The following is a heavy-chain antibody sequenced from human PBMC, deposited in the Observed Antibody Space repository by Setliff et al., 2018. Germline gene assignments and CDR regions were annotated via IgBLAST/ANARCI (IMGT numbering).Heavy chain of an antibody. J-gene: IGHJ4*02. Sequence: ASVKVSCKASGYSFTNYGISWVRQAPGQGLEWMGYINTYNGDTYYAQSLQGRVTVTTDTSTSTAYMELRSLRSDDTAMYHCAGDADRKGLLEYWGQGTLVTVSS. D-gene: IGHD2-15*01. V-gene: IGHV1-18*01. CDR1: GYSFTNYG. CDR2: INTYNGDT. CDR3: AGDADRKGLLEY.